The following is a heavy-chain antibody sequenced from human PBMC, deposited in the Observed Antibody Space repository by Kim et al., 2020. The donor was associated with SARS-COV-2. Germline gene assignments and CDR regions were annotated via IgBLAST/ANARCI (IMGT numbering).Heavy chain of an antibody. Sequence: QKVRGRVTNTRETSASTAYMELGSLRSEDTAVYYCARLGYGVPGYYFDYWGQGTLVTVSS. D-gene: IGHD5-12*01. J-gene: IGHJ4*02. CDR3: ARLGYGVPGYYFDY. V-gene: IGHV1-3*01.